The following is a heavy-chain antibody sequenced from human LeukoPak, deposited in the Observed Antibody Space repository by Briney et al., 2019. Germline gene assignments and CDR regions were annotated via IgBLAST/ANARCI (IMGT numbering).Heavy chain of an antibody. CDR1: GDNVSSNSAA. CDR3: ASGDCDNSGGGFDI. CDR2: TYYRSKWFF. J-gene: IGHJ3*02. V-gene: IGHV6-1*01. Sequence: SQTLSLTCVISGDNVSSNSAAWNWIRQSPSGGLEWLGRTYYRSKWFFDYAVSMKSRLTINSDTSQSRFSLQLRSVTPEDTAVYYCASGDCDNSGGGFDIWGQGTLVTVSS. D-gene: IGHD3-22*01.